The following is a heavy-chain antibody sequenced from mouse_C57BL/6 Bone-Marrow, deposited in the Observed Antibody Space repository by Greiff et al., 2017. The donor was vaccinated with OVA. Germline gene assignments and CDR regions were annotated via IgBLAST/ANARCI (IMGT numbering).Heavy chain of an antibody. Sequence: QVQLQQPGAELVKPGASVKLSCKASGYTFTSYWMQWVKQRPGQGLEWIGEIDPSDSYTNYNQKFKGKATLTVDTSSSTAYMQLSSLTSEDSAVYYCARPIYYYGSRPYYFDDWGQGTTLTVSS. CDR3: ARPIYYYGSRPYYFDD. V-gene: IGHV1-50*01. J-gene: IGHJ2*01. CDR2: IDPSDSYT. CDR1: GYTFTSYW. D-gene: IGHD1-1*01.